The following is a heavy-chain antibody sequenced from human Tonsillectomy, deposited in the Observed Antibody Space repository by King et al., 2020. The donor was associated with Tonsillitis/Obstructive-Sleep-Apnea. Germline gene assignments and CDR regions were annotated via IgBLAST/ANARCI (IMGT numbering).Heavy chain of an antibody. J-gene: IGHJ4*02. CDR1: GFSLSTSGMC. CDR2: IDWDDDK. V-gene: IGHV2-70*11. D-gene: IGHD3-16*02. Sequence: TLKESGPALVKPTQTLTLTCTFSGFSLSTSGMCVSWIRQPPGKALEWLARIDWDDDKYYSTSLKTRLTISKDTSKNQVVLTMTNMDPVDTATYYFARILRDYDYIWGSYRHTLDYWGQGTLVTVSS. CDR3: ARILRDYDYIWGSYRHTLDY.